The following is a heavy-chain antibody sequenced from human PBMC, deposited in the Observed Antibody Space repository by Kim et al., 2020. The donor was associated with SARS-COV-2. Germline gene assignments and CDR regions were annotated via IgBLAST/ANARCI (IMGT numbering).Heavy chain of an antibody. CDR1: GFTFSSYG. D-gene: IGHD6-13*01. CDR2: ISYDGSNK. V-gene: IGHV3-30*18. Sequence: GGSLRLSCAASGFTFSSYGMHWVRQAPGKGLEWVAVISYDGSNKYYADSVKGRFTISRDNSKNTLYLQMNSLRAEDTAVYYCAKVYSSSWYEYYYYGMDVWGQGTTVTVSS. CDR3: AKVYSSSWYEYYYYGMDV. J-gene: IGHJ6*02.